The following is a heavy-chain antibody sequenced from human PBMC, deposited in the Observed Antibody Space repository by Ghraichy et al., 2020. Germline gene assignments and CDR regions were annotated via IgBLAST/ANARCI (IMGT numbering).Heavy chain of an antibody. Sequence: ASVKVSCKASGYTFTNYAMNWVRQAPGQGLEWMGWINTNTGNPTYAQGFTGRFVFSLDSFVTTAYLQISSLEAEDTAVYYCAQPRDLNYCYFDLWGRGTLVTVAS. D-gene: IGHD1-14*01. CDR1: GYTFTNYA. J-gene: IGHJ2*01. CDR2: INTNTGNP. V-gene: IGHV7-4-1*02. CDR3: AQPRDLNYCYFDL.